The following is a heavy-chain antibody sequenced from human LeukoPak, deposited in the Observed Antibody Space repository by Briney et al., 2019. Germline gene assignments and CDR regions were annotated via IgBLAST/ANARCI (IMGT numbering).Heavy chain of an antibody. Sequence: SETLSLTCGVYGGSFSGYHWTWIRQPPGKGLEWIGESNDSGGAHYNPSLKRRVTISVDTSKNQFSLRLTSVTAADTAVYYCARVSNEHISFDYWGQGTLVTVSS. CDR3: ARVSNEHISFDY. D-gene: IGHD1/OR15-1a*01. CDR1: GGSFSGYH. J-gene: IGHJ4*02. V-gene: IGHV4-34*01. CDR2: SNDSGGA.